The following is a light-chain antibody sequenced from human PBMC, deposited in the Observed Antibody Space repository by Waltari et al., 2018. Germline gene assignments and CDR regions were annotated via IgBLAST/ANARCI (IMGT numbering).Light chain of an antibody. CDR2: DAS. Sequence: SARASQSISRFLAWYQQKPGQAPRLLIYDASSRATGIPDRFSGSVSGTDFSLTIRLEPEDIAVYYCQKYGSLPATFGQGTKVEIK. V-gene: IGKV3-20*01. CDR3: QKYGSLPAT. J-gene: IGKJ1*01. CDR1: QSISRF.